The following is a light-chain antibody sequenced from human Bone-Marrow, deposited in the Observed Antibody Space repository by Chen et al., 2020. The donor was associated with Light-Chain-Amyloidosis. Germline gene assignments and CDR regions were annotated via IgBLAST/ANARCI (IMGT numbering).Light chain of an antibody. Sequence: SSLLTQPSSVSVAPGQTSTIACGGNNIGSTSVHWYQQTRGPAPLLVVYDDSDRPSGIHERLSGSNSGNTATLTISRVEAGDEADYDCQVWDRSSDRPVFGGGTKLTVL. V-gene: IGLV3-21*02. CDR3: QVWDRSSDRPV. CDR1: NIGSTS. CDR2: DDS. J-gene: IGLJ3*02.